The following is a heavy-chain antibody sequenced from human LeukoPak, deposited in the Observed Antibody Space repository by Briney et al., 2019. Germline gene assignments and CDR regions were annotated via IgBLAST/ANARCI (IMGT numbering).Heavy chain of an antibody. J-gene: IGHJ4*02. CDR3: AKIRGYSGYDRPDIVVVVGATADY. CDR2: ISSSSSYI. D-gene: IGHD2-15*01. Sequence: PGGSLRLSCAASGFTFSSYSMNWVRQAPGKGLEWVSSISSSSSYIYYADSVKGRFTISRDNAKNSLYLQMNSLRPEDTAVYYCAKIRGYSGYDRPDIVVVVGATADYWGQGTLVTVSS. CDR1: GFTFSSYS. V-gene: IGHV3-21*01.